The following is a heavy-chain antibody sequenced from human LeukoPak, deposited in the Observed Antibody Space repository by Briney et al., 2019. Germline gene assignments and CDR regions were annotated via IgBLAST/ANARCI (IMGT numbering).Heavy chain of an antibody. Sequence: GGSLRLSCAASRFTFSSHSMTWVRQAPGGGLEWILYINSVGGAIYYAHPVKGRFTISRDNAENSLSLQMDNLRGEDTAVYFCARCYGSGSWEFDPWGQGTLVTVSS. V-gene: IGHV3-48*01. CDR3: ARCYGSGSWEFDP. D-gene: IGHD3-10*01. CDR1: RFTFSSHS. J-gene: IGHJ5*02. CDR2: INSVGGAI.